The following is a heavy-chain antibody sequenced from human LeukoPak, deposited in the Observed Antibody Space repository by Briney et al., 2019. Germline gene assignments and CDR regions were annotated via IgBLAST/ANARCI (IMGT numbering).Heavy chain of an antibody. Sequence: GGSLRLSCAASGFTFSSYAMSWVRQAPGKGLEWVSAISGSGGSTYYADSVKGRFTISRDNSKNTLYLQMNSLRAEDTAVYYCARAARPYYYYYMDVWGKGTTVTVSS. J-gene: IGHJ6*03. CDR1: GFTFSSYA. CDR3: ARAARPYYYYYMDV. CDR2: ISGSGGST. V-gene: IGHV3-23*01. D-gene: IGHD6-6*01.